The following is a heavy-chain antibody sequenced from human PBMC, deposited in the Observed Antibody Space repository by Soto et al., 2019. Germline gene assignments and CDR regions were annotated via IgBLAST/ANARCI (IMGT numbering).Heavy chain of an antibody. V-gene: IGHV3-9*01. CDR1: GFTFDDYA. D-gene: IGHD6-19*01. CDR3: AKDLAPYSSGWSY. J-gene: IGHJ4*02. CDR2: ISWNSGSI. Sequence: GGSLRLSCAASGFTFDDYAMHWVRQAPGKGLEWVSGISWNSGSIGYADSVKGRFTISRDNAKNSLYLQMNSLRAEDTALYYCAKDLAPYSSGWSYWGQGTLVTVSS.